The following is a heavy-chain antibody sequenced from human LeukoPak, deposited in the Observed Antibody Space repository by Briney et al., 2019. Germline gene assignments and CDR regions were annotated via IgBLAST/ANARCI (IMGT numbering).Heavy chain of an antibody. CDR3: ASPDILTGYYSFDY. J-gene: IGHJ4*02. CDR2: INPNSGGT. D-gene: IGHD3-9*01. CDR1: GYTFTGYY. V-gene: IGHV1-2*02. Sequence: GASVKVSCKASGYTFTGYYMRWVRQAPGQGFEWMGWINPNSGGTNYAQKFQGRVTMTRDTSISTAYMELSRLRSDDTAVYYCASPDILTGYYSFDYWGQGTLVTVSS.